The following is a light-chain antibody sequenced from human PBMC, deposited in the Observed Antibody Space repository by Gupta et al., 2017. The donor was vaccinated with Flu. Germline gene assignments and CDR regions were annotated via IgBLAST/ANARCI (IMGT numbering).Light chain of an antibody. Sequence: GETVSITCRASQDIGSNLAWYRLKPGNAPELLIHGASTLQSGTPSRFSGSGSGTDFTLSIKFLQSEDFATYYCQQYTGFPQTCGQGTTVEVK. CDR3: QQYTGFPQT. J-gene: IGKJ1*01. CDR2: GAS. V-gene: IGKV1-8*01. CDR1: QDIGSN.